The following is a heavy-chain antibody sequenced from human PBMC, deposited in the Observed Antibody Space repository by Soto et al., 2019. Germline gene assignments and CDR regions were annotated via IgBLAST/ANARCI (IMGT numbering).Heavy chain of an antibody. CDR2: ISCDGDNI. CDR3: ASGIAATQDPHFDY. V-gene: IGHV3-30*03. J-gene: IGHJ4*02. CDR1: GVTFSSYG. D-gene: IGHD2-15*01. Sequence: GSMGLCCAASGVTFSSYGMHGVRKNPDKGLEWVAVISCDGDNIKYADSVKGRFTISRDNSKNTLYLQMSSLRTDDTAVYYCASGIAATQDPHFDYWGQGALVTVSS.